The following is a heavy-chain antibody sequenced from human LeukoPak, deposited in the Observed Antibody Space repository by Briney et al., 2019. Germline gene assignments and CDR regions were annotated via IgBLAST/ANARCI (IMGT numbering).Heavy chain of an antibody. V-gene: IGHV4-34*01. CDR3: ARVLDLSKRGLDAFDI. J-gene: IGHJ3*02. CDR1: GGSFSGYS. D-gene: IGHD3-16*01. Sequence: PSETLSLTCAVYGGSFSGYSWSWIRQPPGKGLEWIGEINHSGSTNYNPSLKSRVTISVDTSKKQFSLKLSSATAADTAVYYCARVLDLSKRGLDAFDIWGQGTMVTVSS. CDR2: INHSGST.